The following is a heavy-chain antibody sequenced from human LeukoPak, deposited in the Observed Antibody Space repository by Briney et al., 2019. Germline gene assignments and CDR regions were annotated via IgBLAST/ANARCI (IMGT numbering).Heavy chain of an antibody. CDR1: GFTFSSYA. Sequence: GRSLRLSCAASGFTFSSYAMHWVRQAPGKGLEWVAVISYDGGNKYYADSVKGRFTISRDNSKNTLYLQMNSLRAEDTAVYYCARDLAAMASPDYWGQGTLVTVSS. J-gene: IGHJ4*02. CDR3: ARDLAAMASPDY. V-gene: IGHV3-30-3*01. D-gene: IGHD5-18*01. CDR2: ISYDGGNK.